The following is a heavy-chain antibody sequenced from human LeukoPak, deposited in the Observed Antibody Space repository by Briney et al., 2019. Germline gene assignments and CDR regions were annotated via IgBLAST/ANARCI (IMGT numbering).Heavy chain of an antibody. CDR2: IYTSGST. Sequence: SETLSLTCTVSGGSISSYDWSWIRQPAGKGLEWVGRIYTSGSTKYNPYLKSRVTMPLDTSKKQFSLKLSSVTATDTAVYYCARLTSSWYQDWYFDLWGRGTLVTVSS. CDR3: ARLTSSWYQDWYFDL. J-gene: IGHJ2*01. V-gene: IGHV4-4*07. D-gene: IGHD6-13*01. CDR1: GGSISSYD.